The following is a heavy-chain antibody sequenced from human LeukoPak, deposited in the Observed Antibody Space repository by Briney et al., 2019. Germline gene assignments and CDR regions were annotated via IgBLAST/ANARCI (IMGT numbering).Heavy chain of an antibody. CDR2: INPNSGGT. J-gene: IGHJ4*02. CDR1: GGTFSSYA. D-gene: IGHD3-3*01. CDR3: ARVGDFWSGRGPFDY. Sequence: RASVKVSCKASGGTFSSYAISWVRQAPGQGLEWMGWINPNSGGTNYAQKFQGRVTMTRDTSISTAYMELSRLRSDDTAVYYCARVGDFWSGRGPFDYWGQGTLVTVSS. V-gene: IGHV1-2*02.